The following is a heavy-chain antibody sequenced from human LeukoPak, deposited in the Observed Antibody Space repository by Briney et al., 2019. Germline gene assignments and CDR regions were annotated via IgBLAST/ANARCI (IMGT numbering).Heavy chain of an antibody. CDR1: GGSFSGYY. Sequence: SETLSLTCAVYGGSFSGYYWSWIRQPPGKGREGIGEINHSGSTKYNPSLKSRVTISVDTSKNQFPLKLGSVTAAATAVYSCARVYVIPNTFDYWGQGTLVTVSS. CDR3: ARVYVIPNTFDY. V-gene: IGHV4-34*01. CDR2: INHSGST. D-gene: IGHD3-16*02. J-gene: IGHJ4*02.